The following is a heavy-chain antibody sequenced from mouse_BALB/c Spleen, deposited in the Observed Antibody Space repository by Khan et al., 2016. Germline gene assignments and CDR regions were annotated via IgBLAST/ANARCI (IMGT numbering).Heavy chain of an antibody. CDR2: ISDGGSYT. V-gene: IGHV5-4*02. Sequence: EVELVESGGGLVKPGGSLKLSCAASGFTFSDYYMYWVRQTPEKRLEWVATISDGGSYTYYPDSVKGRFTISRDNAKNNLYLQLSSLKSEDTAMYYSVREGLRRGFAYWGQGTLVTVSA. J-gene: IGHJ3*01. D-gene: IGHD2-4*01. CDR3: VREGLRRGFAY. CDR1: GFTFSDYY.